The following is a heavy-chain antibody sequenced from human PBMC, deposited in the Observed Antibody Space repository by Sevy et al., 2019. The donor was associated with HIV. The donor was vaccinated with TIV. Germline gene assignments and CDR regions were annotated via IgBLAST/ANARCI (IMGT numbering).Heavy chain of an antibody. Sequence: GGSLRLSCAASGFTFSSYGMHWVRQAPGKGLEWVAVISYDGSNKYYADSVKGRFTISRDNSKNTLYLQMNSLRAEDTAVYYCAKDIAPAAFANWFDPWGQGTLVTVSS. CDR2: ISYDGSNK. D-gene: IGHD2-2*01. V-gene: IGHV3-30*18. CDR1: GFTFSSYG. J-gene: IGHJ5*02. CDR3: AKDIAPAAFANWFDP.